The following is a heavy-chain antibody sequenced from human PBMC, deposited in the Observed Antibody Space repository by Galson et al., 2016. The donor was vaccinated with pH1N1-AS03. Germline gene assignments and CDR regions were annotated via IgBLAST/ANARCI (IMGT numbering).Heavy chain of an antibody. V-gene: IGHV3-49*03. CDR1: GFNFGDYA. CDR3: VGGVWGHLPAPSSK. Sequence: SLRLSCATSGFNFGDYAMSWYRQAPGKRLEWVGFIRSKVYGGATFYAASVDGRFIISRDDSNSIAYLQMNNLKSDDSGVHYCVGGVWGHLPAPSSKWGRGTLVTVSS. CDR2: IRSKVYGGAT. J-gene: IGHJ4*02. D-gene: IGHD3-16*01.